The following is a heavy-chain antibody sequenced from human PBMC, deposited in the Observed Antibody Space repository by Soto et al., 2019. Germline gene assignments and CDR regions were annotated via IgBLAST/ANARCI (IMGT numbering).Heavy chain of an antibody. J-gene: IGHJ4*02. CDR2: IYYSGST. CDR3: AREGDGYNYYFDS. Sequence: SETLSRTCTVSGGCISSYYWIWMRQPPWKGLEWLGYIYYSGSTNYNPSLKSRVTISVDTSKSQFSLKLSSVPAAATAVYYCAREGDGYNYYFDSWGKGTLVTVSS. V-gene: IGHV4-59*01. CDR1: GGCISSYY. D-gene: IGHD5-12*01.